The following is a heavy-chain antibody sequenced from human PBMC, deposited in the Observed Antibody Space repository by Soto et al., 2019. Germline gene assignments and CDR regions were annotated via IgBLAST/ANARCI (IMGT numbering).Heavy chain of an antibody. D-gene: IGHD3-3*01. V-gene: IGHV1-46*03. CDR3: ARDLRIFGVVTHGADWCDP. J-gene: IGHJ5*02. CDR1: GYTFTSYY. CDR2: INPSGGST. Sequence: QVQLVQSGAEVKKPGASVKVSCKASGYTFTSYYMHWVRQAPGQGLEWMGIINPSGGSTSYAQKFQGRVTMTRDTSTSTVYMELSSLRSEDTAVYYCARDLRIFGVVTHGADWCDPWGQGTLVTVSS.